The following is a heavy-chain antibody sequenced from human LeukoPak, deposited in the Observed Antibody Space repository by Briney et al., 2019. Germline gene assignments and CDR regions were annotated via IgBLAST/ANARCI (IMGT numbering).Heavy chain of an antibody. V-gene: IGHV3-23*01. Sequence: GGSLRLSCAASGFTFRSKAMSWVRQAPGKGLEWVSGISGSADWTDYGESVKGRFTISRDNSKNTLHLQMNSLRAEDTAVYFCAKDSDYRSNWYSPIDTFDIWGQGTMVTVSS. CDR3: AKDSDYRSNWYSPIDTFDI. CDR1: GFTFRSKA. CDR2: ISGSADWT. D-gene: IGHD6-13*01. J-gene: IGHJ3*02.